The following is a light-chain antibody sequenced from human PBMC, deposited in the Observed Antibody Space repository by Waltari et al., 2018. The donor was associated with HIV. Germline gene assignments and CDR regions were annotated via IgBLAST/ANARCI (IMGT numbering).Light chain of an antibody. CDR3: QESYSSPFT. Sequence: DIQMTPSPSSLSASVGDRVTITCRASQSVNSYLNWYQQKPGKAPKLLIYAASILQSGVPARFSGSGSGTDFTLTINSLQPEDFATYYCQESYSSPFTFGPGTQVDIK. J-gene: IGKJ3*01. V-gene: IGKV1-39*01. CDR1: QSVNSY. CDR2: AAS.